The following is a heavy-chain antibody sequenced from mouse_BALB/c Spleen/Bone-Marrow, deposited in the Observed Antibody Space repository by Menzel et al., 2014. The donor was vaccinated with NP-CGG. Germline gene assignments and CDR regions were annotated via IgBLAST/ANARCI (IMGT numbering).Heavy chain of an antibody. D-gene: IGHD1-1*01. CDR3: ARVYGWYFDF. CDR1: GFTFSSYG. V-gene: IGHV5-6-3*01. CDR2: INNNGGST. Sequence: EVMLVESGGGFVQTGGSLKLSCVASGFTFSSYGMSWVRQTPDKRLELVATINNNGGSTYYPDSVKGQFTISRDNAKNTLYLQMSSLKSEDTAMYYCARVYGWYFDFWGAATTVNVSS. J-gene: IGHJ1*01.